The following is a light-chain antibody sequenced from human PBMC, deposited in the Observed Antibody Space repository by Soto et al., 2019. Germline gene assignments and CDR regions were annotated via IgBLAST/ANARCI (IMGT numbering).Light chain of an antibody. CDR3: AAWDDSLNVL. J-gene: IGLJ2*01. Sequence: QSVLTQPPSASGXXXXRVXXXXXGXXXNIGTNTVNWYQQLPGTAPKLLIYSNNQRPSGVPDRFSGSKSGTSASLAISGLQSEDEADYYCAAWDDSLNVLFGGGTKLTVL. CDR2: SNN. V-gene: IGLV1-44*01. CDR1: XXNIGTNT.